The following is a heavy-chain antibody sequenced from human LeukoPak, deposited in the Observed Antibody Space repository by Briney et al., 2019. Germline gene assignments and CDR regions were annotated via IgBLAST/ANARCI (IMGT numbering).Heavy chain of an antibody. J-gene: IGHJ4*02. CDR2: INHSGST. D-gene: IGHD3-10*01. CDR1: GGSFSGYY. Sequence: PSETLSLTCAVYGGSFSGYYWSWIRQPPGKGLEWIGEINHSGSTNYNPSLKSRVTISVDTSKNQFSLKLSSVTAADTAVYYCATRAYYYGSGSYPDYWGQGTLVTVSP. V-gene: IGHV4-34*01. CDR3: ATRAYYYGSGSYPDY.